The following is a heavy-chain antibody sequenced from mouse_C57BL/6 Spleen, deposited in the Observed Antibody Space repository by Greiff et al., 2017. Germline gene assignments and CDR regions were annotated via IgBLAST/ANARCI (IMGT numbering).Heavy chain of an antibody. CDR2: IYPGSGNT. J-gene: IGHJ3*01. Sequence: QVQLQQSGAELVRPGASVKLSCKASGYTFTDYYINWVKQRPGQGLERIARIYPGSGNTYYNEKFKGKATLTAEKSSSTAYMQLSSLTSEDSAVYFCARGPHYGSTSWFAYWGQGTLVTVSA. CDR3: ARGPHYGSTSWFAY. CDR1: GYTFTDYY. V-gene: IGHV1-76*01. D-gene: IGHD1-1*01.